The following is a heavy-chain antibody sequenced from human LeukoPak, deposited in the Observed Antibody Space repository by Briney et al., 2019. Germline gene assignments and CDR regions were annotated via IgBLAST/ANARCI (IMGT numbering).Heavy chain of an antibody. CDR3: ARVEAGTPRWNY. D-gene: IGHD6-19*01. CDR2: INPNSGDT. CDR1: GYTFTGYY. J-gene: IGHJ4*02. Sequence: ASVKVSCKASGYTFTGYYIRWVRQAPGQGLEWMGWINPNSGDTKYAQKFQGRVTLTRDTPSSIAYMDLSSLTSDDTAVYYCARVEAGTPRWNYWGQGTLVSVSS. V-gene: IGHV1-2*02.